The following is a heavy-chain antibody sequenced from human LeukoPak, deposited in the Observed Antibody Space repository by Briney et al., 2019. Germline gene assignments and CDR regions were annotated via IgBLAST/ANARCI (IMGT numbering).Heavy chain of an antibody. CDR2: IYPGDSDT. CDR1: GYTFTTYW. V-gene: IGHV5-51*01. D-gene: IGHD4-23*01. Sequence: GESLKISCKGSGYTFTTYWIGWVRQLPGKGLEWMGIIYPGDSDTRYSPSFQGQVTISADESISTVYLQWSNLKASDTAMYFCARHAFPEPLPYGGLDMWGQGTMVTVSS. CDR3: ARHAFPEPLPYGGLDM. J-gene: IGHJ3*02.